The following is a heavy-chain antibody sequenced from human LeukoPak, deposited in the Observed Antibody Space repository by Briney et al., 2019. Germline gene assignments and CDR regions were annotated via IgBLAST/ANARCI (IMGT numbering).Heavy chain of an antibody. V-gene: IGHV1-69*13. J-gene: IGHJ4*02. CDR2: IIPIFGTA. CDR1: GGTFSNHA. Sequence: SVKVSCKASGGTFSNHAVSWVRQAPGQGLEWRGGIIPIFGTANYAQKFQGRVTITADESTSTAYMELSSLRSEDTAVYYCARAHRQLERLGRYYFDYWGQGTLVTVSS. CDR3: ARAHRQLERLGRYYFDY. D-gene: IGHD1-1*01.